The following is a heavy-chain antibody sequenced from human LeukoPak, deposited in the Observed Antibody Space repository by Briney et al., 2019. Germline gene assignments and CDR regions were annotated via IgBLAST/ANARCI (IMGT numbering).Heavy chain of an antibody. D-gene: IGHD4-17*01. CDR3: ARSGDYVTGYYYYYYMDV. Sequence: ASVEVSCTASGYTFTGYYMHWVRQAPGQGLEWMGWINPNSGGTNYAQKFQGRVTMTRDTSISTAYMELSRLRSDDTAVYYCARSGDYVTGYYYYYYMDVWGKGTTVTVSS. CDR1: GYTFTGYY. V-gene: IGHV1-2*02. CDR2: INPNSGGT. J-gene: IGHJ6*03.